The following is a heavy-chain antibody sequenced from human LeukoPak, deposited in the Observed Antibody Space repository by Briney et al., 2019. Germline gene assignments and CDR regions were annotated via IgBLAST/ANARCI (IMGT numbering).Heavy chain of an antibody. V-gene: IGHV3-48*01. J-gene: IGHJ4*02. D-gene: IGHD2-15*01. CDR3: VRDNPRCCGVVPANIDDY. CDR1: GFTFSRDS. CDR2: INGGGSPI. Sequence: GGSLRLSCAASGFTFSRDSMNWVRQAPGKGLEWVSYINGGGSPIYYADSVRGRLTISRDNVKNSLYLQMNSLRAEDTAVYYCVRDNPRCCGVVPANIDDYWGQGTLVTVSS.